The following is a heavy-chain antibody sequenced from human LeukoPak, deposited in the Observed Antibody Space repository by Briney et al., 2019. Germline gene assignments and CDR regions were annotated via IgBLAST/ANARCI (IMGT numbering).Heavy chain of an antibody. CDR3: AKELSGTNDFWSGSVYYYYGMDV. D-gene: IGHD3-3*01. V-gene: IGHV3-30*18. CDR2: ITYDGSNK. Sequence: PGGSLRLSCAASGFTFSSYGMHWVRQAPGKGLEWVAVITYDGSNKYYADSVKGRFTISRDNSKNTLYLQMNSLRAEDTAVYYCAKELSGTNDFWSGSVYYYYGMDVWGQGTTVTVSS. J-gene: IGHJ6*02. CDR1: GFTFSSYG.